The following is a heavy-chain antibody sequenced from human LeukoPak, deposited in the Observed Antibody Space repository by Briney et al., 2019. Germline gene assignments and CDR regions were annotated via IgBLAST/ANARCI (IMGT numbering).Heavy chain of an antibody. J-gene: IGHJ4*02. Sequence: GGSLRLSCAASGFTFSSYSMNWVRQAPGKGLEWVSSISSSSSYIYCADSVKGRFTISRDNAKNSLYLQMNSLRAEDTAVYYCASSLVDTAMARTDYWGQGTLVTVSS. CDR3: ASSLVDTAMARTDY. D-gene: IGHD5-18*01. V-gene: IGHV3-21*01. CDR1: GFTFSSYS. CDR2: ISSSSSYI.